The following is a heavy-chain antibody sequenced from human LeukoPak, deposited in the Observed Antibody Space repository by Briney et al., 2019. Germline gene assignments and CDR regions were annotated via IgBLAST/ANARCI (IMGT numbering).Heavy chain of an antibody. V-gene: IGHV3-23*01. CDR2: ISGDGGTS. D-gene: IGHD5-24*01. CDR3: ARARSGFAMASWLDS. CDR1: GFTLGAYA. Sequence: GGSLRLSCADSGFTLGAYAMSWVRQAPGKGLEWVSVISGDGGTSYHAPSVKGRFTISRDDSKNTLYLQMKSLRVEDTAVYYCARARSGFAMASWLDSWGQGTLVIVSS. J-gene: IGHJ4*02.